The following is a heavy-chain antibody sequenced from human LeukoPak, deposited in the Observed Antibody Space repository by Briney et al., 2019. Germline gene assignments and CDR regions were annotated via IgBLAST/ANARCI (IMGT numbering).Heavy chain of an antibody. CDR3: ASEYYASSGYYEVQLDY. CDR2: ISYDGSNK. V-gene: IGHV3-30-3*01. D-gene: IGHD3-22*01. Sequence: GGSLRLSCAASGFTFSSYAMHWVREAPGKGLEWVAVISYDGSNKYYADSVKGRFTISRDNSKNTLYLQMNSLRAEDTAVYYCASEYYASSGYYEVQLDYWGQGTLATVSS. J-gene: IGHJ4*02. CDR1: GFTFSSYA.